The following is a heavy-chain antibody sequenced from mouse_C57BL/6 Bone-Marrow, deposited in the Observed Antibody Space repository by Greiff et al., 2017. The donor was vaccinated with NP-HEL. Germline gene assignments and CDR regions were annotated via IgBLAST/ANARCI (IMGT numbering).Heavy chain of an antibody. J-gene: IGHJ1*03. CDR1: GYSITSDY. D-gene: IGHD2-5*01. CDR2: ISYSGST. V-gene: IGHV3-8*01. Sequence: EVHLVESGPGLAKPSQTLSLTCSVTGYSITSDYWNWIRKFPGNKLEYMGYISYSGSTYYNPSLKSRISITRDTSKNQYYLQLNSVTTEDTATYYCARYKGSTIVTRYWYFDVWGTGTTVTVSS. CDR3: ARYKGSTIVTRYWYFDV.